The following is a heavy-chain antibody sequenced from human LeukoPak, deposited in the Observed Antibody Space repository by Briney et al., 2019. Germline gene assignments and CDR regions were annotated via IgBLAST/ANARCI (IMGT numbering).Heavy chain of an antibody. V-gene: IGHV3-48*03. CDR2: ICSSSSNI. CDR3: ERDRSVAEVGYYYLGMDV. J-gene: IGHJ6*02. Sequence: GRYLRLSCAASGFTFSSYDMNWVRQAPGKGLEWVSYICSSSSNIYYEDSVKGLFTISRDNAKNSLYLQMNSLRAEDTAVYYCERDRSVAEVGYYYLGMDVWGQGTTVTGSS. CDR1: GFTFSSYD. D-gene: IGHD6-19*01.